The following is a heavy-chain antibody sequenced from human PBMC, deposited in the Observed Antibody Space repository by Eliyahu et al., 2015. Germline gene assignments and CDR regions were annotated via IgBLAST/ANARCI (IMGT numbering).Heavy chain of an antibody. CDR1: GGFXXSDNW. CDR2: IYHSGST. CDR3: ARVAGTYSNYYGLDV. Sequence: QVRLQESGPGLVKPSGTLSLTCAVFGGFXXSDNWWSWVRQSPGKGLEWIGEIYHSGSTNYSPSFRSRVTISLEKSKNQISLTLTSVTAADTAMYYCARVAGTYSNYYGLDVWGQGTTVAVSS. D-gene: IGHD2/OR15-2a*01. V-gene: IGHV4-4*02. J-gene: IGHJ6*02.